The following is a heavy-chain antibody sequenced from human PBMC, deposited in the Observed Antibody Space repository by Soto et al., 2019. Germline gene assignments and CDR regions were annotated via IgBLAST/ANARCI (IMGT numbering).Heavy chain of an antibody. Sequence: GGSLRLSCAVSGFTFSNYAMSWVRQAPGKGLEWVSAINNGGDPYYAAFVKGRFTISRDHSMLSLQLTSLRAEDTAIYYCAREGKEAAFDLWGQGTMVTVSS. D-gene: IGHD1-26*01. J-gene: IGHJ3*01. CDR2: INNGGDP. CDR3: AREGKEAAFDL. V-gene: IGHV3-23*01. CDR1: GFTFSNYA.